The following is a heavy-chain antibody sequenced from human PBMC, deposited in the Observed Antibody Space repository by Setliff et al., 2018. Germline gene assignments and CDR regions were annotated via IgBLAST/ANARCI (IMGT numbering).Heavy chain of an antibody. CDR1: GFDFKTHW. CDR2: IKEDGSQR. V-gene: IGHV3-7*01. J-gene: IGHJ3*02. CDR3: ARVLSRDAHNSRHADAFDI. Sequence: PGGSLRLSCAASGFDFKTHWMDWARQAPGKGLEWVANIKEDGSQRNYVDAVKGRFTVSRDNAKNSLYLQMTSLRAEDTAVFYCARVLSRDAHNSRHADAFDIWGQGTMVTVSS. D-gene: IGHD2-2*01.